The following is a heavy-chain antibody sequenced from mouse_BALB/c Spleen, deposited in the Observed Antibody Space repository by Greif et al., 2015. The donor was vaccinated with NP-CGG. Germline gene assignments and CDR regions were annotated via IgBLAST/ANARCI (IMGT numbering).Heavy chain of an antibody. CDR3: ARWDWYFDV. Sequence: VQLQQSGAELVKPGASVKLSCTASGFNIKDTYMHWVKQRPEQGLEWIGRIGPANGNTKYDPKFQGKATITADTSSNTAYLQLSSLTSEDTAVYYCARWDWYFDVWGAGTTVTVSS. CDR1: GFNIKDTY. CDR2: IGPANGNT. V-gene: IGHV14-3*02. J-gene: IGHJ1*01.